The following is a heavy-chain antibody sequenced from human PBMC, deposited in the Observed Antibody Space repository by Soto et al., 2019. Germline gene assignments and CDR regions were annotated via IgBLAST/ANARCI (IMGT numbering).Heavy chain of an antibody. D-gene: IGHD3-16*02. Sequence: GASVKVSCKASGYTFTSYYMHWVRQAPGQGLEWMGIINPSGGSTSYAQKFQGRVTMTRDTSTSTVYMELSSLRSEETAVYYCARVSRIASLLYWFEPWGQVTLVTV. CDR2: INPSGGST. V-gene: IGHV1-46*01. CDR3: ARVSRIASLLYWFEP. CDR1: GYTFTSYY. J-gene: IGHJ5*02.